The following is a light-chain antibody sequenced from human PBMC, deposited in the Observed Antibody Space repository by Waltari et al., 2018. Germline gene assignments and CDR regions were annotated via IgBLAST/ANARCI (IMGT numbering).Light chain of an antibody. CDR2: EVS. V-gene: IGLV2-23*02. J-gene: IGLJ1*01. CDR1: SSDVGSYNL. CDR3: CSYAGSSTLVGYV. Sequence: QSALTQPASVSGSPGQSITISCTGTSSDVGSYNLVSWYQQHPGKAPKLMIYEVSKRPSGVSNRFSGSKSGNTASLTISRLQAEDEADYYCCSYAGSSTLVGYVFGTGTKVTVL.